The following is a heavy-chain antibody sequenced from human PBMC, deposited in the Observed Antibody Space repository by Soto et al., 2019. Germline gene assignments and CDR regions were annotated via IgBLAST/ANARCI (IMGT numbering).Heavy chain of an antibody. CDR2: ITIRTGNV. V-gene: IGHV3-48*02. CDR1: GFTFSTYW. CDR3: VRDRDLYRDMFHADL. D-gene: IGHD3-10*02. J-gene: IGHJ4*01. Sequence: GGSLRLSCAASGFTFSTYWMFWVRQAPGKGLEWLAYITIRTGNVLYADSVRGRFTISADNAENSVILQMNSLRDEDSAVYFCVRDRDLYRDMFHADLWGQGTLVTVSS.